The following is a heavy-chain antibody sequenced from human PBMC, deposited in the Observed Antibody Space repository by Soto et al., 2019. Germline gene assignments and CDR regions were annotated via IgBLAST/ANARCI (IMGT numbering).Heavy chain of an antibody. CDR2: IQSGGST. CDR1: GSTVSSNS. V-gene: IGHV3-66*01. D-gene: IGHD2-15*01. J-gene: IGHJ6*03. CDR3: ARDDVHCSGGRCYGVPMDV. Sequence: VQLVESGGGLVQPGGSLSPSGPAPGSTVSSNSMSWVAQAPGRGLEGVSLIQSGGSTYYAGSVKARFTISRDNSKNTLFLQMNSLRAEDTAVYYCARDDVHCSGGRCYGVPMDVWGKGTTVTVSS.